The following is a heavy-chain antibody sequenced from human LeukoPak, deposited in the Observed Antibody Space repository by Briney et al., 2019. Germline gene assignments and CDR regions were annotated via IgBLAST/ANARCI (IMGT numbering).Heavy chain of an antibody. D-gene: IGHD3-3*01. CDR1: GYTFSSYH. CDR3: ARGGIFGVSDY. Sequence: ASVKVSCKASGYTFSSYHIHWVRQAPGQGLEWMGWMNPNSGNTGYAQKFQGRVTITRNTSISTAYMELSSLRSEDTAVYYCARGGIFGVSDYWGQGTLVTVSS. V-gene: IGHV1-8*03. CDR2: MNPNSGNT. J-gene: IGHJ4*02.